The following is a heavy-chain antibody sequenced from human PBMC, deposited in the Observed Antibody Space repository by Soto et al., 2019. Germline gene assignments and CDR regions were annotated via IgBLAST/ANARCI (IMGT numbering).Heavy chain of an antibody. CDR2: TYYRSKWYN. V-gene: IGHV6-1*01. J-gene: IGHJ6*02. D-gene: IGHD2-2*01. CDR3: ARGHCSSTSCYYYYGMDV. Sequence: RSQTLSLTCAISGDSVSSNSAAWNWIRQSPSRGLEWLGRTYYRSKWYNDYAVSVKSRITINPDTSKNQFSLQLNSVTPEDTAVYYCARGHCSSTSCYYYYGMDVWGQGTTVTVSS. CDR1: GDSVSSNSAA.